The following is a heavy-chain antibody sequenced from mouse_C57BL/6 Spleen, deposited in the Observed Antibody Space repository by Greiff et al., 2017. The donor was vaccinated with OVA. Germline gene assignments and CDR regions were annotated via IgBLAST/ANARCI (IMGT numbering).Heavy chain of an antibody. Sequence: EVKLQESGAELVKPGASVKLSCTASGFNIKDYYMHWVKQRTEKGLEWIGRIDPEDGETKYATKFQGQATITADTSSNTAYLQLSSLTSEDAAVYYCAPYYYGSSRWYFDVWGTGTTVTVSS. J-gene: IGHJ1*03. CDR1: GFNIKDYY. V-gene: IGHV14-2*01. CDR2: IDPEDGET. D-gene: IGHD1-1*01. CDR3: APYYYGSSRWYFDV.